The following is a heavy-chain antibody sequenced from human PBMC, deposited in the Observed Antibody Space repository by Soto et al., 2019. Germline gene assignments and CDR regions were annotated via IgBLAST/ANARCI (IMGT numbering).Heavy chain of an antibody. D-gene: IGHD4-17*01. CDR1: GFTFSDHY. V-gene: IGHV3-72*01. CDR3: PSSWGDYRYFDY. Sequence: EVQLVESGGGLVQPGGSLRLSCAASGFTFSDHYMDWVRQAPGKGVGWVARSRNKGNSFTTEYAASVKTLFTISRDDSARSLYLQMNSLKTEDTAMYYCPSSWGDYRYFDYRGQGTLVTVSS. J-gene: IGHJ4*02. CDR2: SRNKGNSFTT.